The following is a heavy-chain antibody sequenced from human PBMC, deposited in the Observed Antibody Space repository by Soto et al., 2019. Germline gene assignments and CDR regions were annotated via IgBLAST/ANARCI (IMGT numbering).Heavy chain of an antibody. Sequence: QMQLVGSGGGVVQPGRSLRLSCAASGFTFSSYGMHWVRQAPGKGLEWVAVICYDGSNKYYADSVKGRFTISRDNSKNTLYLKMSTVRAEDTAVYYCERAVGYSYGSSLAYWGQGTLVTVSS. J-gene: IGHJ4*02. D-gene: IGHD5-18*01. CDR1: GFTFSSYG. V-gene: IGHV3-33*01. CDR2: ICYDGSNK. CDR3: ERAVGYSYGSSLAY.